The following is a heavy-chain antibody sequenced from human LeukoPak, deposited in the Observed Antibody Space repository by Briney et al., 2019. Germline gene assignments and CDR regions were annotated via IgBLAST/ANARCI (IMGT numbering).Heavy chain of an antibody. V-gene: IGHV4-30-4*01. D-gene: IGHD2-2*01. CDR1: GGSISSGDYY. Sequence: SETLSLTCTVSGGSISSGDYYWSWIRQPPGKGLEWIGYIYYSGSTYYNPSLKGRVTISVDTSKNQFSLKLSSVTAADTAVYYCAREALYCSSTSCRAFDPWGQGTLVTVSS. J-gene: IGHJ5*02. CDR2: IYYSGST. CDR3: AREALYCSSTSCRAFDP.